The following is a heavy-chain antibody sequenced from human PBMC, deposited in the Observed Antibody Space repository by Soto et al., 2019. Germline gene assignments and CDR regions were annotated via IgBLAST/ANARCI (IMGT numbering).Heavy chain of an antibody. CDR1: GFTFSDYY. D-gene: IGHD3-10*01. V-gene: IGHV3-11*01. CDR2: ISSSGLTM. J-gene: IGHJ1*01. CDR3: AIAHGGEYFQH. Sequence: QVELVESGGGLVKPGGSLRLSCAASGFTFSDYYMSWTPQAPGKGLEWVSYISSSGLTMYYANSVKGRFTISRDNAKNSLYLQMNSLRAENTAVYYCAIAHGGEYFQHWGQGSRVTASS.